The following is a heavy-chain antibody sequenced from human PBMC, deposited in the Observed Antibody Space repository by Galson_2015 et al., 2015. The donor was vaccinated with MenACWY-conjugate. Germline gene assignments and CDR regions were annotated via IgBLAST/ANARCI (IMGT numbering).Heavy chain of an antibody. Sequence: SLRLSCAASGFTFSYYGMHWVRQAPGKGLECVAVISYDGRKNYYVDSVKGRFTISRDNSKNTLYLQMNSLRGEDTAVYYCAKEGKRKLVVSTAGTAPDLDSWGQGTLVTVSS. CDR2: ISYDGRKN. V-gene: IGHV3-30*18. D-gene: IGHD2-21*01. CDR1: GFTFSYYG. CDR3: AKEGKRKLVVSTAGTAPDLDS. J-gene: IGHJ4*02.